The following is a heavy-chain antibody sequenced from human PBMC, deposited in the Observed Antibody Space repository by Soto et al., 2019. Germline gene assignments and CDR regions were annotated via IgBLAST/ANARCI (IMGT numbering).Heavy chain of an antibody. V-gene: IGHV3-23*01. CDR2: VSSGGST. J-gene: IGHJ4*02. CDR1: GFTFTNYA. Sequence: GGSLRLSCAASGFTFTNYAMGWVRQAPGKGLEWVSVVSSGGSTYYADSVTGRFTVSRDNSKNTLSLQMNSLRAEDTAVYYCAKRRGAGGHFDYWGQGALVTVS. CDR3: AKRRGAGGHFDY. D-gene: IGHD2-15*01.